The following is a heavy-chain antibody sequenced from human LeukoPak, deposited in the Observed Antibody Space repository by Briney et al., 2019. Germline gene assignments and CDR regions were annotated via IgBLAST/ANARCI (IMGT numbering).Heavy chain of an antibody. CDR2: IRFDGSNK. CDR3: AKEMGFKIREVMLGFFDY. Sequence: GGSLRLSCAASGFTFSSYGMHWVRQAPGKGLEWVAFIRFDGSNKYYADSVKGRFTISRDNSKKTLYLEMNSLRAEDTAVYYCAKEMGFKIREVMLGFFDYWGQGTLVTVSS. V-gene: IGHV3-30*02. J-gene: IGHJ4*02. D-gene: IGHD3-10*01. CDR1: GFTFSSYG.